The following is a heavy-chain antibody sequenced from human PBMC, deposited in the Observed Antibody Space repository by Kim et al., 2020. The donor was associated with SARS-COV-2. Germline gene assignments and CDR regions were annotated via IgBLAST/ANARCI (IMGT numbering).Heavy chain of an antibody. V-gene: IGHV4-30-2*01. CDR2: IYHSGST. Sequence: SETLSLTCAVSGGSISSGGYSWSWIRQPPGKGLEWIGYIYHSGSTYYNPSLKSRVTISVDRSKNQFSLKLSSVTAADTAVYYCARDYDSSGYYYVGAFDIWGQGKMVTVSS. CDR3: ARDYDSSGYYYVGAFDI. J-gene: IGHJ3*02. CDR1: GGSISSGGYS. D-gene: IGHD3-22*01.